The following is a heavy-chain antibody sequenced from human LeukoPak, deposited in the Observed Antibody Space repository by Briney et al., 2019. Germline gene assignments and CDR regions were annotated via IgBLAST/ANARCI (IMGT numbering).Heavy chain of an antibody. CDR3: ARGAELPAFDY. J-gene: IGHJ4*02. D-gene: IGHD1-26*01. V-gene: IGHV5-51*01. CDR2: IYPGDSDT. CDR1: GSRFTSYW. Sequence: GESLKISCKGSGSRFTSYWIGWVRQMPGKGLEWMGIIYPGDSDTRYSPSFQGQVTISADKSISTSYLQWSSLKASDTAMYYCARGAELPAFDYWGQGTLVTVSS.